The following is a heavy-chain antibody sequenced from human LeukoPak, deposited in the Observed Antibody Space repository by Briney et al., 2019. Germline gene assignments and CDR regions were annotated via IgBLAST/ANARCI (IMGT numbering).Heavy chain of an antibody. D-gene: IGHD3-16*01. CDR1: GFTLSRYA. CDR3: TTESWGIDH. V-gene: IGHV3-30-3*01. Sequence: SVRLSCLGCGFTLSRYAMHGVRQAPAKGLEWVAVRSYDGSKKYYEGPVKSRLTISRDNSKNTLYLQMNRLRAEDTAVYYCTTESWGIDHWGRGTLVTVSS. J-gene: IGHJ4*02. CDR2: RSYDGSKK.